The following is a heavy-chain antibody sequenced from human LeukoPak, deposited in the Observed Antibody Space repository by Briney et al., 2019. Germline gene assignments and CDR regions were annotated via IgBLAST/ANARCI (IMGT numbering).Heavy chain of an antibody. Sequence: SETLSLTCAVSGYSISSGYYWGWSRPPPGKGLEWIGSIYHSGSTYYNPSLKSRVTISVDTSKNQFSLKLSSVTAADTAVYYCARTPRADYWGQGTLVTVSS. CDR3: ARTPRADY. J-gene: IGHJ4*02. V-gene: IGHV4-38-2*01. CDR2: IYHSGST. CDR1: GYSISSGYY.